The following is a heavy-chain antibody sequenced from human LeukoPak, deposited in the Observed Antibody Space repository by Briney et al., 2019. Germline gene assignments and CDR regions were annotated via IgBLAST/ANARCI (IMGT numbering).Heavy chain of an antibody. CDR3: ASIVVPAATPNWFDP. Sequence: KSSETLSLTCTVSGGSISSSSYYWGWIRQPPGKGRQWIGSIYYSGSTYYNPSLKSRVTISVDTSKNQFSLKLSSVTAEDTGVYYCASIVVPAATPNWFDPWGQGTLVTVSS. CDR2: IYYSGST. J-gene: IGHJ5*02. CDR1: GGSISSSSYY. V-gene: IGHV4-39*01. D-gene: IGHD2-2*01.